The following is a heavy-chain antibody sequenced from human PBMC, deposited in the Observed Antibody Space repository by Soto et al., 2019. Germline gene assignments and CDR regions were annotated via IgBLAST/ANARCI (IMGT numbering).Heavy chain of an antibody. CDR3: ARPIAVAGNYYYSGMDV. V-gene: IGHV3-30-3*01. D-gene: IGHD6-19*01. Sequence: PWGSMELSRASSSFTFKSYAMDGALQAPGKGLEWVAVISYDGSNKYYADSVQGRFTISRENSKNTLYLQMNSLRAEDTAVYLCARPIAVAGNYYYSGMDVWGQGTTVTVSS. J-gene: IGHJ6*02. CDR1: SFTFKSYA. CDR2: ISYDGSNK.